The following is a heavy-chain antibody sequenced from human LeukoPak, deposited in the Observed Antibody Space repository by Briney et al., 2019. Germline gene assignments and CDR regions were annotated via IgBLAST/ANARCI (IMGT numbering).Heavy chain of an antibody. D-gene: IGHD3-22*01. J-gene: IGHJ3*02. CDR2: ISYCGST. Sequence: PSETLSLTCTVSGVSLSSGSCNWSWTRQPPGEGLEWIGYISYCGSTDYHPSLKSRVTISVDTSKKQFSLKLSSVTAADTAVYYCAREAYDNSGSDAFNIWGPGTMVTVSS. V-gene: IGHV4-61*01. CDR3: AREAYDNSGSDAFNI. CDR1: GVSLSSGSCN.